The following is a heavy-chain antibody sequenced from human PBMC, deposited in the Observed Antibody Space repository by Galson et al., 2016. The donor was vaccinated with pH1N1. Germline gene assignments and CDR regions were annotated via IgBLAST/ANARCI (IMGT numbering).Heavy chain of an antibody. CDR1: GFILSNYY. Sequence: SLRLSCAPSGFILSNYYMSWIRQAPGKGLEWVSYISHGGDVMKYADSVRGRFTISRDTAKNSVYLQMDSLRDEDTAVDYCARDYVADAEAFLDSWGQGTLVTVSS. D-gene: IGHD3-10*02. V-gene: IGHV3-11*04. J-gene: IGHJ4*02. CDR3: ARDYVADAEAFLDS. CDR2: ISHGGDVM.